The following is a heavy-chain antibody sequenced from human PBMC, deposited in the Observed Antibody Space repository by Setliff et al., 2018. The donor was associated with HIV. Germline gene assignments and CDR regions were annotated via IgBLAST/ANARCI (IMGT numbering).Heavy chain of an antibody. CDR2: IIPVFGTT. D-gene: IGHD3-10*01. CDR3: ARGGVYYYDAYDI. Sequence: GASVKVSYKASGGTFSSYAISWVRQAPGQGLDWMGGIIPVFGTTNYAQKFQGRVTITADESTSTAYMELSSLRSEDTAVYYCARGGVYYYDAYDIWGQGTMVTVSS. J-gene: IGHJ3*02. V-gene: IGHV1-69*13. CDR1: GGTFSSYA.